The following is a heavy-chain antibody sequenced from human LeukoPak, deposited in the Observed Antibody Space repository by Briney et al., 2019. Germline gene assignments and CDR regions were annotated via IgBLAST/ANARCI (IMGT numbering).Heavy chain of an antibody. CDR2: IGGSGVTT. Sequence: GGSLRLACSASGFTFSSYEMNWVRQAPGKGLEWVSGIGGSGVTTYYADSVKGRFTISRDKSKNTLYLQMSSLRAEDTALYYCAKDRPGGLLCFDSWGQGTLVTVSS. D-gene: IGHD3-10*02. CDR1: GFTFSSYE. V-gene: IGHV3-23*01. J-gene: IGHJ4*02. CDR3: AKDRPGGLLCFDS.